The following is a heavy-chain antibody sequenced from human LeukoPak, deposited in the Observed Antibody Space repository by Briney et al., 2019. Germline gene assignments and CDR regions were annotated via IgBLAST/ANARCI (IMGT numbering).Heavy chain of an antibody. CDR1: GYSISSGYY. J-gene: IGHJ4*02. Sequence: SETLSLTCTVSGYSISSGYYWGWIRQPPGKGLEWIGSIYHSGSTYYNPSLKSRVTISVDTSKNQFSLKLSSVTAADTAVYYCARDADYFGSGSYLTYWGQGTLVTVSS. V-gene: IGHV4-38-2*02. CDR3: ARDADYFGSGSYLTY. D-gene: IGHD3-10*01. CDR2: IYHSGST.